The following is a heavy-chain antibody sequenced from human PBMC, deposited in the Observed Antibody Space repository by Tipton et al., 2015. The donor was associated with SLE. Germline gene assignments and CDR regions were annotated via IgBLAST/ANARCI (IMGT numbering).Heavy chain of an antibody. D-gene: IGHD6-6*01. Sequence: TLSLTCTVSGGSLSSYYWSWIRQPPGKGLEWIGYIYYSGSTNYNPSLKSRVTTSVDTSKNQFSLKLSSVTAADTAVYYCARDRGAAPDYWGQGTLVTVSS. CDR3: ARDRGAAPDY. CDR1: GGSLSSYY. V-gene: IGHV4-59*12. J-gene: IGHJ4*02. CDR2: IYYSGST.